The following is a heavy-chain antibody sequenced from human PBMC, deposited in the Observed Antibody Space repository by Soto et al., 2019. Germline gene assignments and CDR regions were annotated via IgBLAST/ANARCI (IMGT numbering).Heavy chain of an antibody. J-gene: IGHJ6*02. CDR2: ISSSGSTI. V-gene: IGHV3-11*01. CDR3: ARDLPGGYYMFGGYGMDV. CDR1: GFTFSDYY. D-gene: IGHD3-3*01. Sequence: PGGSLRLACAASGFTFSDYYMSWIRQAPGKGLEWVSYISSSGSTIYYADSVKGRFTISRDNAKNSLYLQMNSLRAEDTAVYYFARDLPGGYYMFGGYGMDVWGQGTTVTVSS.